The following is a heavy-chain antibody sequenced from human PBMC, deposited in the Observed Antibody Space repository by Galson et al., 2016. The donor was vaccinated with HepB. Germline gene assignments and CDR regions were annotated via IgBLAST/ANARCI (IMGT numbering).Heavy chain of an antibody. J-gene: IGHJ6*02. CDR1: GFSLTTSGVG. CDR3: AHFYYGLDV. V-gene: IGHV2-5*02. CDR2: IFWDDDK. Sequence: PALVKPTQTLTLTCTFSGFSLTTSGVGVGWIRQPPGKTLEWLTLIFWDDDKRYNPSLKSGLTIAKDSSENQVVLRMTNVDPVDTATYYCAHFYYGLDVWGQGTTVTVSS.